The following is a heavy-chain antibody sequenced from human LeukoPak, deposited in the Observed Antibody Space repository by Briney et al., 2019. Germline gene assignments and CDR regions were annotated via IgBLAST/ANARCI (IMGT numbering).Heavy chain of an antibody. CDR3: ARAVGASSAEIFDY. Sequence: PGGSLRLSCAASGFTFSSYWMSWVRQAPGNGLEWVANIKQDGSEKYYVDSVKGRFTISRDNAKNSLYLQMNSLRAEDTAVYYCARAVGASSAEIFDYWGQGTLVTVSS. CDR2: IKQDGSEK. CDR1: GFTFSSYW. D-gene: IGHD1-26*01. J-gene: IGHJ4*02. V-gene: IGHV3-7*01.